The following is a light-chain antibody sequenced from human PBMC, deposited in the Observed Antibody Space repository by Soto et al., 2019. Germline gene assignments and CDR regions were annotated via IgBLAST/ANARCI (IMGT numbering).Light chain of an antibody. V-gene: IGKV3-15*01. J-gene: IGKJ2*01. CDR2: GAS. CDR3: QQYNNWPPYT. CDR1: QSVSSN. Sequence: EMVMTQSPATLSVSPGERATRSCRASQSVSSNLAWYQQKRGQAPRLLIYGASTRATGIPARFSGSGSGTEFTLTISSLQSEDFAVYYCQQYNNWPPYTFGQGTKLEIK.